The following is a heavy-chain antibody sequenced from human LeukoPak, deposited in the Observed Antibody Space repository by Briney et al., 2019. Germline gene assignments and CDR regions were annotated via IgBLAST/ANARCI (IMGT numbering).Heavy chain of an antibody. J-gene: IGHJ5*02. CDR3: ARAGPPAFDP. V-gene: IGHV3-48*03. Sequence: GGSLRLSCAASGFTFTNFEMNWVRQAPGKGLEWVSYISYSGSTTSYADSVKGRFTISRDNAKNSLYLQMNSLRAEDTAVYYCARAGPPAFDPWGQGTLVTVSS. CDR2: ISYSGSTT. CDR1: GFTFTNFE.